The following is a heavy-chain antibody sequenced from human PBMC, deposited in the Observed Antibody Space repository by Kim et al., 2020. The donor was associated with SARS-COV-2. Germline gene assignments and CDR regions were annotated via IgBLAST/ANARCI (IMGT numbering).Heavy chain of an antibody. CDR1: GGTFNNYA. J-gene: IGHJ6*02. CDR3: ARLTATVTNYYYYGMDV. CDR2: IIPIFGTA. D-gene: IGHD5-18*01. V-gene: IGHV1-69*13. Sequence: SVKVSCKASGGTFNNYAITWVRQAPGQGLEWMGGIIPIFGTAHYAQKFQGRVTITADESTSTAYMELSSLRSEDAAVYYCARLTATVTNYYYYGMDVWGQGTAVTVSS.